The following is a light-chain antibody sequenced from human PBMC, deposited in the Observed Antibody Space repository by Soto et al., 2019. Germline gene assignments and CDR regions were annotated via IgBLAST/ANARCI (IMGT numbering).Light chain of an antibody. V-gene: IGKV1-5*01. CDR2: DAS. CDR1: QSISSW. CDR3: QQYNSYSSKT. J-gene: IGKJ1*01. Sequence: IQMTHSPSTLSASLGDRDTITCRASQSISSWLAWYQQKPGKAPKLLIYDASSLESGVPSRFSGSGSGTEFTLTISSLQPDDFATYYCQQYNSYSSKTFGQGTKVDI.